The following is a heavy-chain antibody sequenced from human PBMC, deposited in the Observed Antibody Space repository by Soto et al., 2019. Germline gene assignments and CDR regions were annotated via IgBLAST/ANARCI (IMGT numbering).Heavy chain of an antibody. CDR3: ARVIGGWYEHDS. J-gene: IGHJ4*02. D-gene: IGHD6-19*01. Sequence: SETLSLTCTVSGGSMDTYFWNWVRQPPGKGLEWIGYIYYSGSTKYNTSLKSRVTISVDTSKNQISLNLRSVTAADTAIYYCARVIGGWYEHDSWGQGTLVTVSS. CDR1: GGSMDTYF. V-gene: IGHV4-59*01. CDR2: IYYSGST.